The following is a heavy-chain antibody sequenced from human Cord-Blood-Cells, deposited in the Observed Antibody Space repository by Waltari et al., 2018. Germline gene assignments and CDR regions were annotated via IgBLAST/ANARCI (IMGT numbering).Heavy chain of an antibody. D-gene: IGHD3-10*01. V-gene: IGHV4-38-2*02. J-gene: IGHJ4*02. Sequence: QVQLQESGPGLVKPSETLSLTCTVSGYSISSGYYWGWIRQPPGKGLEWSGSIYHSGSTYYNPSLKSRVTISVDTSKNQFSLKLSSVTAADTAVYYCARDARMVRGVITPIDYWGQGTLVTVSS. CDR3: ARDARMVRGVITPIDY. CDR1: GYSISSGYY. CDR2: IYHSGST.